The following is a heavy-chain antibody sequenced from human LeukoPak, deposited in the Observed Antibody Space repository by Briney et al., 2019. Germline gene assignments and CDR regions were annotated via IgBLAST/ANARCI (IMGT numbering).Heavy chain of an antibody. D-gene: IGHD3-9*01. CDR1: GFTLSSYW. J-gene: IGHJ1*01. CDR2: IDGDGSNT. CDR3: ARDSHVTLTGYHTEYFQH. Sequence: PGGSLRLSCAASGFTLSSYWMHWVRQAPGKGLVWVSRIDGDGSNTHYAESVKGRFTISRDNAKNTLYLQMYSLRAEDTAVYYCARDSHVTLTGYHTEYFQHWGQGTLVTVSS. V-gene: IGHV3-74*01.